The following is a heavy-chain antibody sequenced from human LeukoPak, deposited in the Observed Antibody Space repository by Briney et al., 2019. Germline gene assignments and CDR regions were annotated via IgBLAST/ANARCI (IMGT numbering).Heavy chain of an antibody. CDR1: GYTFTSYG. CDR3: ARDIGVVVVANHYYYYDYMDV. CDR2: ISAYNGNT. D-gene: IGHD2-15*01. J-gene: IGHJ6*03. Sequence: ASVRVSCKASGYTFTSYGISWVRQAPGQGLEWMGWISAYNGNTNYAQKLQGRVTMTTDKSTSKAYMELRSLRSDDRAVYYCARDIGVVVVANHYYYYDYMDVWGKGTTVTVPS. V-gene: IGHV1-18*01.